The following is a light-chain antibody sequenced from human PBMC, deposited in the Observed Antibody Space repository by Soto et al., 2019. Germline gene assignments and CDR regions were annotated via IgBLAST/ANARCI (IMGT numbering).Light chain of an antibody. CDR3: QQHSSSPWYT. CDR2: GAS. J-gene: IGKJ2*01. V-gene: IGKV3-20*01. Sequence: IVLTQSPGTLSLSPGERATVSCRTSQSVRSNYLAWYQQKPGQAPRLLIYGASNRATGIQDRFSGSGSGTDFTLTISRLEPEDFAVYYCQQHSSSPWYTFGRGTRLEIK. CDR1: QSVRSNY.